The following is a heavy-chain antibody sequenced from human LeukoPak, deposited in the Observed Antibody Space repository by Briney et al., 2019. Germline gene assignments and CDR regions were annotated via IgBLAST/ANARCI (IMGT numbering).Heavy chain of an antibody. V-gene: IGHV3-48*01. D-gene: IGHD3-16*02. J-gene: IGHJ3*02. CDR2: ISSSSSTI. CDR3: AGDYVWGSYRYPPAAFDI. Sequence: GGSLRLSCAASGFTFSSYSMNWVCQAPGKGLEWVSYISSSSSTIYYADSVKGRFTISRDNAKNSLYLQMNSLRAEDTAVYYCAGDYVWGSYRYPPAAFDIWGQGTMVTVSS. CDR1: GFTFSSYS.